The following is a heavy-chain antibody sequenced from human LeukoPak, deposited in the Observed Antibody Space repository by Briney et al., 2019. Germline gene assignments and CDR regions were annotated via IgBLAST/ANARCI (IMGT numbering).Heavy chain of an antibody. D-gene: IGHD6-19*01. CDR2: INPNSGGT. Sequence: ASVKVSCKASGYTFTGYYMHWVRQAPGQGLEWMGWINPNSGGTNYAQKFQGRVTMTTDTSTSTAYMEVRSLRSDDTAVYYCARTHSSGWYSVGYYYMDVWGKGTTVTVSS. CDR3: ARTHSSGWYSVGYYYMDV. CDR1: GYTFTGYY. V-gene: IGHV1-2*02. J-gene: IGHJ6*03.